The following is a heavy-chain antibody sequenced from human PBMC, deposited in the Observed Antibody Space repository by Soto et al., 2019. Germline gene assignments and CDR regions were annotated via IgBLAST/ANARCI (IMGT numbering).Heavy chain of an antibody. Sequence: QVQLVESGGGVVQPGRSLRLSCAASGFTFSSYGMHWVRQAPGKGLEWVAVISYDGSNKYYADSVKGRFTISRDNSKNTLYLQMNSLRAEDTAVYYCAKDLTLLWFGEFVNLDYWGQGTLVTVSS. J-gene: IGHJ4*02. V-gene: IGHV3-30*18. CDR2: ISYDGSNK. CDR3: AKDLTLLWFGEFVNLDY. D-gene: IGHD3-10*01. CDR1: GFTFSSYG.